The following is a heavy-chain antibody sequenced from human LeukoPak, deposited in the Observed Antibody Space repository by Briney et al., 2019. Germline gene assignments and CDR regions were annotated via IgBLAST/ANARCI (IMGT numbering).Heavy chain of an antibody. D-gene: IGHD3-10*01. Sequence: GGSLRLSCAASGFTFSSYDMSWVRQAPGKGLEWVSSISSGSTYIYYADSVKGRFTISRDNTKNSLYLQMNSLRAEDTAVYYCTREGVGVFDIWGQGTMVTVSS. V-gene: IGHV3-21*01. CDR1: GFTFSSYD. CDR3: TREGVGVFDI. J-gene: IGHJ3*02. CDR2: ISSGSTYI.